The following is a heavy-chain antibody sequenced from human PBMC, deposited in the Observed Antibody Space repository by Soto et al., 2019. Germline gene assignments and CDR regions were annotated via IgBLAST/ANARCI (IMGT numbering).Heavy chain of an antibody. Sequence: GESLKISCKGSGYSFTSYWIGWVRQMPGKGLEWMWIIYPGDSDTRYSPSFQGQVTISADKSISTAYLQWSSLRASVTAMYYCARCTVDASDIGGQGTMVNVSS. CDR3: ARCTVDASDI. CDR2: IYPGDSDT. CDR1: GYSFTSYW. V-gene: IGHV5-51*01. J-gene: IGHJ3*02. D-gene: IGHD4-17*01.